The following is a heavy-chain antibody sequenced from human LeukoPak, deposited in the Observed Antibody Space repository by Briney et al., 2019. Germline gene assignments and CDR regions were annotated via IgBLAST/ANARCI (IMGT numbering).Heavy chain of an antibody. CDR2: MNPKSGDT. CDR1: GYTFTYYD. V-gene: IGHV1-8*01. Sequence: ASVKVSCKTSGYTFTYYDINWVRQAAGQGLEWMGWMNPKSGDTGSAQRFQGRVIMTRDTSISTAYMELSSLRSEDTAVYYCARVWGAIDYWGQGTLVTVSS. CDR3: ARVWGAIDY. J-gene: IGHJ4*02. D-gene: IGHD1-26*01.